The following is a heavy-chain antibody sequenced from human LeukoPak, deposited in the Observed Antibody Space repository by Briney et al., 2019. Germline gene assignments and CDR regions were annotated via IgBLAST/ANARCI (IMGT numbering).Heavy chain of an antibody. V-gene: IGHV3-30-3*01. Sequence: GRSLRLSCAASGFTFSNYAMHWVRQAPGKGLEWVAVIAFDGNLKYYADSVKGRFTISRDNPKNTLYLQMSSLRAEDTAVYYCARDQTPHYDILTGYYFHYWGQGTLVTVSS. CDR1: GFTFSNYA. J-gene: IGHJ4*02. CDR2: IAFDGNLK. CDR3: ARDQTPHYDILTGYYFHY. D-gene: IGHD3-9*01.